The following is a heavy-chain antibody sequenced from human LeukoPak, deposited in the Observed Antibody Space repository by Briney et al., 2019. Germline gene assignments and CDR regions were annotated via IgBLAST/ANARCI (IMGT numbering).Heavy chain of an antibody. J-gene: IGHJ4*02. CDR2: ISYDGNKV. Sequence: GGSLRLSCAVSGFTFNYFSIHWVRQAPGRGLEWVTAISYDGNKVYYGDSVSGRFTISRDNSKNTVSLLMNSLGVEDTATYFCARVPMSRGPQNSYFDSWGQGTLVVVSS. V-gene: IGHV3-30*04. CDR3: ARVPMSRGPQNSYFDS. D-gene: IGHD1-1*01. CDR1: GFTFNYFS.